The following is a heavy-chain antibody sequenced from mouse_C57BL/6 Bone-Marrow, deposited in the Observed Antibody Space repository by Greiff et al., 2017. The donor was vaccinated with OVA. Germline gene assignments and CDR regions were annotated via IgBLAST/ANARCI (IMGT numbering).Heavy chain of an antibody. V-gene: IGHV1-26*01. Sequence: EVKLLESGPELVKPGASVKISCKASGYTFTDYYMNWVKQSHGKSLEWIGDINPNNGGTSYNQKFKGKATLTVDKSSSTAYMELRSLTSEDSAVYYCARDSNLNWFAYWGQGTLVTVSA. CDR2: INPNNGGT. CDR1: GYTFTDYY. J-gene: IGHJ3*01. D-gene: IGHD2-5*01. CDR3: ARDSNLNWFAY.